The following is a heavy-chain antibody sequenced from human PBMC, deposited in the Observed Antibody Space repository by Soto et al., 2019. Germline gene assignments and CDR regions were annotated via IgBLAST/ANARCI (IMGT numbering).Heavy chain of an antibody. D-gene: IGHD6-19*01. CDR3: ARDQSPSSGWPGMDV. V-gene: IGHV1-2*02. Sequence: PSVEVSCKASGYTFTSYDINWVRQATGQGLEWMGWINPNSGGTNYAQKFQGRVTMTRDTSISTAYMELNRLRSDDTAVYYCARDQSPSSGWPGMDVWGQGTTVTVSS. CDR1: GYTFTSYD. J-gene: IGHJ6*02. CDR2: INPNSGGT.